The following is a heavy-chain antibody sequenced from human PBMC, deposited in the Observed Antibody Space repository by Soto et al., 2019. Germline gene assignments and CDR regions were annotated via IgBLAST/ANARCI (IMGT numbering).Heavy chain of an antibody. D-gene: IGHD2-2*01. CDR3: TTPPMNIVVIPAAISYFDS. V-gene: IGHV3-23*01. CDR1: GFTFDYYA. CDR2: ISGSGYSP. Sequence: GGSLRLSCAASGFTFDYYAMSWVRQAPGKRLEWVSGISGSGYSPYYADSVKGRFTISRDNSKNTLYLHMNSLRAEDTAVYYCTTPPMNIVVIPAAISYFDSWGLGTLVTVSS. J-gene: IGHJ4*02.